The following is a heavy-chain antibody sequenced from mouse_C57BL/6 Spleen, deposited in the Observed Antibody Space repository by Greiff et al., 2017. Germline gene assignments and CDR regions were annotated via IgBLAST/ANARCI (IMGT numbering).Heavy chain of an antibody. CDR1: GFSLPSYG. D-gene: IGHD1-1*01. CDR2: IWGVGST. J-gene: IGHJ3*01. V-gene: IGHV2-6*01. Sequence: VQLVESGPGLVAPSQSLSITCTVSGFSLPSYGVDWVRQSPGKGLEWLGVIWGVGSTNYNSALKSRLSISKDNSKSQVFLKMTSLQTDDTAMYYCASDRGEHGTPFAYWGQGTLVTVSA. CDR3: ASDRGEHGTPFAY.